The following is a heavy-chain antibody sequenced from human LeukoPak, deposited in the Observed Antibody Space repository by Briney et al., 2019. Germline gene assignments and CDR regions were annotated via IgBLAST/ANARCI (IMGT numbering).Heavy chain of an antibody. CDR1: GFTFSNYG. CDR3: AREAPGGWNPFDY. Sequence: GRSLRLSCAASGFTFSNYGMHWVRQAPGKGLEWVTLIWYDGSNTYYADSVKGRFTISRDNSKNTLYLQMNSLRDEDTAVYYCAREAPGGWNPFDYWGQGTLVTVSS. J-gene: IGHJ4*02. CDR2: IWYDGSNT. D-gene: IGHD6-19*01. V-gene: IGHV3-33*01.